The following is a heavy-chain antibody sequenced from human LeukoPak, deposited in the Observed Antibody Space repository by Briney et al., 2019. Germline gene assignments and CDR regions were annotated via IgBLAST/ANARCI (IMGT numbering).Heavy chain of an antibody. Sequence: SETLSLTCAVYGGSFSGYYWSWIRQPPGKGLEWIGEINHSGSTNYNPSLKSRVTIPVDTSKNQFSLKLSSVTAADTAVYYCARGRSIAARRGPIDPWGQGTLVTVSS. CDR3: ARGRSIAARRGPIDP. J-gene: IGHJ5*02. V-gene: IGHV4-34*01. CDR1: GGSFSGYY. D-gene: IGHD6-6*01. CDR2: INHSGST.